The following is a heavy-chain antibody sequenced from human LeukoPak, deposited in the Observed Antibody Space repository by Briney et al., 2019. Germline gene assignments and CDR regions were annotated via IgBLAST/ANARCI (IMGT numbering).Heavy chain of an antibody. CDR2: INHSGST. CDR3: ARGNLWFGELFSTNWFDP. CDR1: GGSISSYY. D-gene: IGHD3-10*01. V-gene: IGHV4-34*01. J-gene: IGHJ5*02. Sequence: SQTLSLTCTVSGGSISSYYWSWIRQPPGKGLEWIGEINHSGSTNYNPSLKSRVTISVDTSKSQFSLKLSSVTAADTAVYYCARGNLWFGELFSTNWFDPWGQGTLVTVSS.